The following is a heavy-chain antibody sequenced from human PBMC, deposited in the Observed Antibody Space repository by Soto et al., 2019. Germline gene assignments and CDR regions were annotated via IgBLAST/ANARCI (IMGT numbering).Heavy chain of an antibody. V-gene: IGHV4-39*01. D-gene: IGHD3-9*01. CDR2: IYYSGST. CDR3: ASPRFDYDILTGYYNYYYYGMDV. CDR1: GGSISSSSYY. J-gene: IGHJ6*02. Sequence: SETLSLTCTVSGGSISSSSYYWGWIRQPPGKGLEWIGSIYYSGSTYYNPSLKSRVTISVDTSKNQFSLKLSSVTAADTAVYYCASPRFDYDILTGYYNYYYYGMDVWGQGTTVTVSS.